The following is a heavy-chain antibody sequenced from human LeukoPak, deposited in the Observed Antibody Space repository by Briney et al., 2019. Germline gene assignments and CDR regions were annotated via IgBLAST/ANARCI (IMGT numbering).Heavy chain of an antibody. V-gene: IGHV3-23*01. J-gene: IGHJ4*02. Sequence: GGSLTLSCAASGFALRTFWMAWVRQAPGKGLVWVSVISGSGGSTFYADSVKGRFTISRDNSKNTLYLQMNSLRGEDTAVYYCAKDAYYGSGKRIDYWGQGTLVTVSS. CDR2: ISGSGGST. CDR3: AKDAYYGSGKRIDY. CDR1: GFALRTFW. D-gene: IGHD3-10*01.